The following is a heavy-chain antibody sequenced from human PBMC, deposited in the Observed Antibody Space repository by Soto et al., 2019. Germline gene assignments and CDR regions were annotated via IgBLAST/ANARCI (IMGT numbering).Heavy chain of an antibody. J-gene: IGHJ5*02. CDR3: AKELDGSTYGTWFDP. V-gene: IGHV3-30*18. Sequence: GGSLRLSCAASGFTFSSYGMHWVRQAPGKGLEWVAVISYDGSNKYYADSVKGRFTISRDNSKNTLYLQMNSLRAEDTAVYYCAKELDGSTYGTWFDPWGQGTLVTVSS. CDR2: ISYDGSNK. D-gene: IGHD5-18*01. CDR1: GFTFSSYG.